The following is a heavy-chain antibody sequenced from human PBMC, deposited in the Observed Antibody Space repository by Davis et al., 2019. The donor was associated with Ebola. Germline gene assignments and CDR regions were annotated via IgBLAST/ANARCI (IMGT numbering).Heavy chain of an antibody. Sequence: SETLSLTCTVSGGSISSYYWSWIRQPPGKGLEWIGYIYYSGSTNYNPSLKSRVTISVDTSKNQFSLKLSSATAADTVVYYCARFARRLDYWGQGTLVIVSS. D-gene: IGHD3-10*01. J-gene: IGHJ4*02. CDR1: GGSISSYY. CDR2: IYYSGST. V-gene: IGHV4-59*01. CDR3: ARFARRLDY.